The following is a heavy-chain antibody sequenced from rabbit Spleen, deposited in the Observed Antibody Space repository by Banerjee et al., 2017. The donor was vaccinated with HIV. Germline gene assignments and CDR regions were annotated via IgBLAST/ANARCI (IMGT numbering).Heavy chain of an antibody. D-gene: IGHD1-1*01. CDR1: GFSFSSSDY. Sequence: QEQLEESGGGLVQPEGSLTLTCTASGFSFSSSDYMCWVRQAPGKGLEWIGCIYSGDDSAYYANWAKGRFTISKPSSTTVTLQMTSLTVADTATYFCAAKYTLWGPGTLVTVS. V-gene: IGHV1S45*01. CDR2: IYSGDDSA. CDR3: AAKYTL. J-gene: IGHJ4*01.